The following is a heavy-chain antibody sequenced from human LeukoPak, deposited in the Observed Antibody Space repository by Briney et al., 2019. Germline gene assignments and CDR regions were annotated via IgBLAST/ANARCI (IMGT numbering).Heavy chain of an antibody. CDR1: GGPINGYY. CDR2: IYYSGST. D-gene: IGHD3-9*01. CDR3: ARRGALTGDAFDI. Sequence: SETLSLTCSVSGGPINGYYWSWIRQPPGKGLEWIGYIYYSGSTNYNPSLKSRVTISVDTSKDQFSLKLSSVTAADTAVYYCARRGALTGDAFDIWGQGTMVTVSS. J-gene: IGHJ3*02. V-gene: IGHV4-59*08.